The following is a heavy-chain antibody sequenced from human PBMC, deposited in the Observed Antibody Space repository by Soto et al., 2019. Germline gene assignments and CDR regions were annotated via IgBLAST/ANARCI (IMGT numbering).Heavy chain of an antibody. V-gene: IGHV1-46*01. CDR3: ARDLPRDLVRGSLDI. Sequence: QAQLVQSGAEVKKPGASANISCKASGYTFTRYNIHWVRQAPGQGLEWMGIIDTRGGSTDYTQRFQGRVTMTRDTSTGTVYMHLSSLGSEDAAIYYCARDLPRDLVRGSLDIWGQGTMVTVSS. CDR2: IDTRGGST. J-gene: IGHJ3*02. CDR1: GYTFTRYN. D-gene: IGHD3-10*01.